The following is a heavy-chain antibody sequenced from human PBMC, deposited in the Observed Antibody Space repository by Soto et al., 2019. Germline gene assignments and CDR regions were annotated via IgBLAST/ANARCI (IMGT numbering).Heavy chain of an antibody. CDR3: AKDREYYGSGSYYLHHFDY. D-gene: IGHD3-10*01. CDR1: GFTFSSYA. Sequence: PGGSLRLSCAVSGFTFSSYALSWVRQAPGKGPEWVSSISGSGAGTYYADSVKGRFSISRDNSKNTLYLQMNSLRAEDTAVYYCAKDREYYGSGSYYLHHFDYWGQGTLVTVSS. V-gene: IGHV3-23*01. J-gene: IGHJ4*02. CDR2: ISGSGAGT.